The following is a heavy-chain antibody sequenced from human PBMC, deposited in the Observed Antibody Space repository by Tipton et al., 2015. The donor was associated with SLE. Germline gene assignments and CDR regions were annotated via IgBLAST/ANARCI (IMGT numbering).Heavy chain of an antibody. D-gene: IGHD3-22*01. CDR2: IYHSGNT. J-gene: IGHJ4*02. Sequence: LRLSCVVFGYSISSSYYWGWIRQPPGKGLEWIGSIYHSGNTYYNPSLKSRVTISIDTSRNQFSLKLSSVTAADTAVYYCARRGNYYDSSYYFDYWGQGTLVTVSS. CDR3: ARRGNYYDSSYYFDY. CDR1: GYSISSSYY. V-gene: IGHV4-38-2*01.